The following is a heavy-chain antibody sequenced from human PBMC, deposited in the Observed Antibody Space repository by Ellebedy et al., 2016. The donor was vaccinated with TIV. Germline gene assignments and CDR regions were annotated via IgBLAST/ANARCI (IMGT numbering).Heavy chain of an antibody. D-gene: IGHD3-10*01. Sequence: PGGSLRLSCAASGLTFKSAWVNWVRRPAGKGLEWVSASGAAGDTYYPDSVRGRFTISRASAKNSFYLHMNSLTAGDTAVYYCARGGPGGDNWFFGLWGRGTRVTVSS. CDR1: GLTFKSAW. J-gene: IGHJ2*01. CDR3: ARGGPGGDNWFFGL. V-gene: IGHV3-13*01. CDR2: SGAAGDT.